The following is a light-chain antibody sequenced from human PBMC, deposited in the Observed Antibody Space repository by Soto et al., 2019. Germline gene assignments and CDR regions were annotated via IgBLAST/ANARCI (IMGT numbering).Light chain of an antibody. J-gene: IGKJ1*01. CDR1: QSISSY. Sequence: DIQMTQSPSSLSASVGDRVTITCRASQSISSYLNWYQQKPGKAPKLLIYAASSLQSGVPSRFSGSASGTDFTLTINSLQPEDFATYYCQQSYSTPWTFGQGTKVDIK. CDR3: QQSYSTPWT. CDR2: AAS. V-gene: IGKV1-39*01.